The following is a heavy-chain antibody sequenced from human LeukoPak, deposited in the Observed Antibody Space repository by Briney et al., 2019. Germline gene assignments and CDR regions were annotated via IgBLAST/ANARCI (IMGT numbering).Heavy chain of an antibody. V-gene: IGHV4-59*08. D-gene: IGHD6-19*01. CDR3: AGAVSGRFDY. J-gene: IGHJ4*02. CDR1: GGSMSPYH. CDR2: IYYSGRT. Sequence: SETLSLTCTVSGGSMSPYHWGWIRQPPGKGLEWTGYIYYSGRTNYNPSLKSRVTISVDTSKNQFSLKLSSVTAADTAIYYCAGAVSGRFDYWGQGTLVTVSS.